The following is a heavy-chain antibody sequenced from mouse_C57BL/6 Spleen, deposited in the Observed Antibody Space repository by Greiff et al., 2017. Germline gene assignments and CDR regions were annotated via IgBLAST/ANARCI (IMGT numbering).Heavy chain of an antibody. D-gene: IGHD1-1*01. Sequence: EVHLVESGGGLVKPGGSLKLSCAASGFTFSDYGMHWVRQAPEKGLEWVAYISSGSSTIYYADTVKGRFTISRDNAKNTLFLQMTSLRSEDTAMYYCARPYYGSSYGAWFAYWGQGTLVTVSA. CDR2: ISSGSSTI. V-gene: IGHV5-17*01. J-gene: IGHJ3*01. CDR1: GFTFSDYG. CDR3: ARPYYGSSYGAWFAY.